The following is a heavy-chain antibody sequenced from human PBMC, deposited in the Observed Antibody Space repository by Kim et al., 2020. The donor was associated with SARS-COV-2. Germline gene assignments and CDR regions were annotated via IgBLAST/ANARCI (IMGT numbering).Heavy chain of an antibody. Sequence: SVKVSCKASGGTFSSYAISWVRQAPGQGLEWMGGIIPIFGTANYAQKFQGRVTITADESTSTAYMELSSLRSEDTAVYYCARGDVGDYCSGGSCYSDYWGQGTLVTVSS. D-gene: IGHD2-15*01. CDR1: GGTFSSYA. V-gene: IGHV1-69*13. CDR2: IIPIFGTA. CDR3: ARGDVGDYCSGGSCYSDY. J-gene: IGHJ4*02.